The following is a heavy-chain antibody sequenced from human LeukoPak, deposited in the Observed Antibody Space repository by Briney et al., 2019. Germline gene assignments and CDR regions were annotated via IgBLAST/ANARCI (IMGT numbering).Heavy chain of an antibody. CDR2: ISSSGTI. D-gene: IGHD1/OR15-1a*01. J-gene: IGHJ4*02. Sequence: AGGSLRLSCAASGFTFSTYSMNWVRRAPGKGLEWVSHISSSGTIYYADSVKGRFTISRDNAKNSLYLQMNSLRAEDTAVYYCARDQGNWNIDYWGQGTLVTVSS. CDR3: ARDQGNWNIDY. V-gene: IGHV3-48*04. CDR1: GFTFSTYS.